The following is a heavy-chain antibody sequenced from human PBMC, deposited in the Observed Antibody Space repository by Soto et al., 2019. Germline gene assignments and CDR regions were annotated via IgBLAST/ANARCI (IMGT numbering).Heavy chain of an antibody. V-gene: IGHV4-34*01. J-gene: IGHJ4*02. Sequence: SETLSLTCAVYGGSFSGYYWSWIRQPPGKGLEWIGEINHSGSTNYNPSLKSRVTISVDTSKNQFSLKLSSVTAADTAVYYCARHSSGWYMDYWGQGTLVTVS. D-gene: IGHD6-19*01. CDR2: INHSGST. CDR1: GGSFSGYY. CDR3: ARHSSGWYMDY.